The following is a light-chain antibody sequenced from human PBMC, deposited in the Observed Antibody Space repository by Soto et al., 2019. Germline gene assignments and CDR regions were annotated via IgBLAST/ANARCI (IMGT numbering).Light chain of an antibody. V-gene: IGKV3-15*01. CDR1: QRVRSN. CDR3: QQQISWPLT. Sequence: EVVMTQSPATLSVSPGERVTLSCRASQRVRSNLAWYQQKPGQSPRLLIYGASTRATGIPARFSGSGSGTECTLTISSLQAEDFAVYYCQQQISWPLTLGGGTRLEIK. J-gene: IGKJ5*01. CDR2: GAS.